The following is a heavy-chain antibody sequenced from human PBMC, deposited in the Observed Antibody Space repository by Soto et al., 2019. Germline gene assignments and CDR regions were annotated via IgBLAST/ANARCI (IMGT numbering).Heavy chain of an antibody. D-gene: IGHD3-10*01. CDR3: ARQIGVFGHYFDY. CDR2: IYYNGNT. V-gene: IGHV4-39*01. J-gene: IGHJ4*02. CDR1: GGSISSSSYY. Sequence: QLRLQEAGPGLVKPSETLSLTCTVSGGSISSSSYYWGWIRQPPGKGPEWIGAIYYNGNTYYNPSLKSRVTMSVDTSKNQFSLKLSSATAADTAMYYCARQIGVFGHYFDYWGQGTLVTVSS.